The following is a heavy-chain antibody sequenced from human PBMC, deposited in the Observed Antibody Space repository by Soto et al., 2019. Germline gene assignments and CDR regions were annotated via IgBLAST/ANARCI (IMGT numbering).Heavy chain of an antibody. CDR3: ARGLILWFGELSRRGGYYYYMDV. CDR1: GGSFSGYQ. J-gene: IGHJ6*03. D-gene: IGHD3-10*01. V-gene: IGHV4-34*01. Sequence: QVQLQQWGAGLLKPSETLSLTCAVYGGSFSGYQWTWIRQTPGKGLEWIGEINDSGNINYNPSLKSRVSILVETAKKPLSLRLSSVAAADTAVYYCARGLILWFGELSRRGGYYYYMDVWGKGTSVTVSS. CDR2: INDSGNI.